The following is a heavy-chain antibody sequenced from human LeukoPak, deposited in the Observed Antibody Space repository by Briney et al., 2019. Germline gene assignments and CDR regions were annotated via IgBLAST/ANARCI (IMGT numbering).Heavy chain of an antibody. CDR1: GFTFTTYY. CDR3: ARETRGVPGAIAAVKGFDY. D-gene: IGHD6-13*01. J-gene: IGHJ4*02. Sequence: GASVKVSCKASGFTFTTYYMHWVRQAPGQGLERMGIINPSGGSTSYTQKFQGRVTMTRDMSTSTVYMELSSLRSEDTAVYYCARETRGVPGAIAAVKGFDYWGQGTLVTVSS. V-gene: IGHV1-46*01. CDR2: INPSGGST.